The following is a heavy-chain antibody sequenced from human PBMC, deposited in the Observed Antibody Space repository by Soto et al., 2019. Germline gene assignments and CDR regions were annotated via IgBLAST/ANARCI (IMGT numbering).Heavy chain of an antibody. CDR3: ARHYDFWSGNYYYYMDV. CDR2: IKQDGSEK. Sequence: GGSLRLSCAASGFTFSSYWMSWVRQAPGKGLEWVANIKQDGSEKYYVDSVKGRFTISRDNAKNSLYLQMNSLRAEDTAVYYCARHYDFWSGNYYYYMDVWGKGTTVTVSS. V-gene: IGHV3-7*01. J-gene: IGHJ6*03. CDR1: GFTFSSYW. D-gene: IGHD3-3*01.